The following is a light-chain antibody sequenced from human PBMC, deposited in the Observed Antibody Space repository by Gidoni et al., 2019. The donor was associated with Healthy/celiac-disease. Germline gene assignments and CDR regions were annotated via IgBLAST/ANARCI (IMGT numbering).Light chain of an antibody. Sequence: AIQLNQSPSSLSASVGDRVTITCRASQGISSALAWYHQKPGKAPKLLIYDASSLESGVPSRFSGSGSGTDFTLIISSLQPEDFATYYCQQFNNYLFTVGPGTKVDIK. J-gene: IGKJ3*01. CDR1: QGISSA. V-gene: IGKV1D-13*01. CDR2: DAS. CDR3: QQFNNYLFT.